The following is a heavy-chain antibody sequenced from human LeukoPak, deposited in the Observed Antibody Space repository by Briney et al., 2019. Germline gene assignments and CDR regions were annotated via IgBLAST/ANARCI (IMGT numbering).Heavy chain of an antibody. CDR2: IKQDGSEK. J-gene: IGHJ6*02. CDR3: VQQLVLADGMDV. V-gene: IGHV3-7*01. Sequence: PGGSLRLSCAASGFTFSSYWMNWARQAPGKGLEWVANIKQDGSEKYYVDSVKGRFTISGDNAKNSLYLQMNSLRAEDTAVYYCVQQLVLADGMDVWGQGTTVTVSS. CDR1: GFTFSSYW. D-gene: IGHD6-13*01.